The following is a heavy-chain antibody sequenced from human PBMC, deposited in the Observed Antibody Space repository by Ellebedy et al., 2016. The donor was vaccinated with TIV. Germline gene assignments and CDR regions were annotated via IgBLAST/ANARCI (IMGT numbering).Heavy chain of an antibody. D-gene: IGHD2/OR15-2a*01. CDR2: ISAPSDT. V-gene: IGHV3-13*04. CDR3: ARGEEYDAFDI. J-gene: IGHJ3*02. CDR1: GFTFSFHD. Sequence: PGGSLRLSCAASGFTFSFHDMHWVRQATGKGLEWVSSISAPSDTYYIGSVKGRFTISRENAQNSLYLQLNSLTPGDTAVYYCARGEEYDAFDIWGQGTMVTVSS.